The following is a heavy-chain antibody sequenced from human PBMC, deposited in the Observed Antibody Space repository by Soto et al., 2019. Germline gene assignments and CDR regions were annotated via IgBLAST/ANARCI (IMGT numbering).Heavy chain of an antibody. CDR1: GFTFSSYA. Sequence: QVQLVESGGGVVQPGRSLRLSCAASGFTFSSYAMHWVRQAPGKGLEWVAVISYDGSNKYYADSVKGRFTISRDNSKNTLYLQMSSLRAEDTAVYYCARERDVDTAMVPLWFDYWGQGTLVTVSS. CDR3: ARERDVDTAMVPLWFDY. V-gene: IGHV3-30-3*01. D-gene: IGHD5-18*01. CDR2: ISYDGSNK. J-gene: IGHJ4*02.